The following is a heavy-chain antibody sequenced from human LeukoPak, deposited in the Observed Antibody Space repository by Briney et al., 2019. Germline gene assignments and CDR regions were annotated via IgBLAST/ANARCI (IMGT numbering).Heavy chain of an antibody. Sequence: PGGSLRLSCAASGFTFSSYAMHWVRQAPGKGLEWVAVISYDGSNKYYADSVKGRFTISRDNPKNTLYLQMNSLRAEDTAVYYCARGSHIVVVTATDWGQGTLVTVSS. CDR1: GFTFSSYA. CDR3: ARGSHIVVVTATD. J-gene: IGHJ4*02. D-gene: IGHD2-21*02. V-gene: IGHV3-30-3*01. CDR2: ISYDGSNK.